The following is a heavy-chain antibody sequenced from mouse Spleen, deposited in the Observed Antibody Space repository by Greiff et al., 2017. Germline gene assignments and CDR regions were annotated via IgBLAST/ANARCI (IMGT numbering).Heavy chain of an antibody. CDR1: GYTFTSYW. Sequence: VQLQQSGTVLARPGASVKMSCKASGYTFTSYWMHWVKQRPGQGLEWIGAIYPGNSDTSYNQKFKGKAKLTAVTSTSTAYMELSSLTNEDSAVYYCTRTDGYYWYFDVWGAGTTVTVSS. D-gene: IGHD2-3*01. CDR3: TRTDGYYWYFDV. V-gene: IGHV1-5*01. CDR2: IYPGNSDT. J-gene: IGHJ1*01.